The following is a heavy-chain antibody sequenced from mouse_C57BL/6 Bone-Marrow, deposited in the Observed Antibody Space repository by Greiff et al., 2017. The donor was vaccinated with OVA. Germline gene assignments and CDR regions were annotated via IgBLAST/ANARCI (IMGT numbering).Heavy chain of an antibody. J-gene: IGHJ1*03. V-gene: IGHV5-16*01. CDR1: GFTFSDYY. CDR2: LNYDGSST. D-gene: IGHD3-3*01. CDR3: ARGGWDWYFDV. Sequence: EVKLMASEGGLVQPGSSMKLSCTASGFTFSDYYMAWVRQVPEQGLDWVANLNYDGSSTYSLASLKSRFIISRDNAKNILSLQMSSLKSEDTATYYCARGGWDWYFDVWGTGTTVTGSS.